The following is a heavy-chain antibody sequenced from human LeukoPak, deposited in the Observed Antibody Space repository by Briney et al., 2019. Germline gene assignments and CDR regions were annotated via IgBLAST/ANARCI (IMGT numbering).Heavy chain of an antibody. CDR1: GFTFSSYS. J-gene: IGHJ4*02. CDR2: ISSSSSYI. V-gene: IGHV3-21*01. CDR3: ARGDSGWYEYYFDY. Sequence: GGSLRLSCAASGFTFSSYSMNWVRQAPGKGLEWVSSISSSSSYIYYADSVKGRFTISRVNAKNSLYLQMNSLRAEDTAVYYCARGDSGWYEYYFDYWGQGTLVTVSS. D-gene: IGHD6-19*01.